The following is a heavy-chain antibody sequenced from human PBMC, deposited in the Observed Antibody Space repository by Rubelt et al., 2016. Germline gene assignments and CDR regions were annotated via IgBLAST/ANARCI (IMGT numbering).Heavy chain of an antibody. CDR2: IYYSGST. Sequence: QLQLQESGPGLVKPSETLSLTCTVSGGSISSSSYYWGWIRQPPGKGLEWIGSIYYSGSTYYNPSLKCLVTISVETSKNQSALKLSSVTAADTAVYYCARHPSVEMATPGAFDIWGQGTMVTVSS. D-gene: IGHD5-24*01. J-gene: IGHJ3*02. V-gene: IGHV4-39*01. CDR1: GGSISSSSYY. CDR3: ARHPSVEMATPGAFDI.